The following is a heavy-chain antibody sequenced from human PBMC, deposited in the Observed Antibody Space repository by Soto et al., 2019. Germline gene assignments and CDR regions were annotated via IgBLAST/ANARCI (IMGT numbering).Heavy chain of an antibody. D-gene: IGHD1-1*01. V-gene: IGHV3-23*01. CDR2: IGTDGNT. CDR3: VRRYPGTRPFDY. Sequence: GGSLRLSCADSGFTFKSYPLIWVRQAPGKGLAWVSAIGTDGNTYYANSVKGRFTISRDNSRTTLYLQMNSLRVEDTALYYCVRRYPGTRPFDYWGQGTLVTVSS. CDR1: GFTFKSYP. J-gene: IGHJ4*01.